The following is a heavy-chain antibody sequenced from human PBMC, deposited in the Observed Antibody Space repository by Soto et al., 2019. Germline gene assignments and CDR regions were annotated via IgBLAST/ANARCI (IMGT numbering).Heavy chain of an antibody. D-gene: IGHD5-18*01. CDR1: GGTFSSYA. CDR2: IIPIFGTA. CDR3: ASFYSRGYSYVGGVDY. J-gene: IGHJ4*02. Sequence: SVKVSCTASGGTFSSYAISWVRQAPGQGLEWMGGIIPIFGTANYAQKFQGRVTITADESTSTAYMELSSLRSEDTAVYYCASFYSRGYSYVGGVDYWGQGTLVTVSS. V-gene: IGHV1-69*13.